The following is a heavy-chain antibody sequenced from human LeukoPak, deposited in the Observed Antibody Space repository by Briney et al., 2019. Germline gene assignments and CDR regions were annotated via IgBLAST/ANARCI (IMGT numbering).Heavy chain of an antibody. D-gene: IGHD5-18*01. CDR3: ARWIQHTNWFDP. CDR1: GFTVSSNY. V-gene: IGHV3-53*01. J-gene: IGHJ5*02. CDR2: ICSGGST. Sequence: GGSLRLSCAASGFTVSSNYMSWVRQAPGKGLEWVSVICSGGSTYYADSVKGRFTISRDNSKNTLYLQMNSLRAEDTAVYYCARWIQHTNWFDPWGQGTLVTVSS.